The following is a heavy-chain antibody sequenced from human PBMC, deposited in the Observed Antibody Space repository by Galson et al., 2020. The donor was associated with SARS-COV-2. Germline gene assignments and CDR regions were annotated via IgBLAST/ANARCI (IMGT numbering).Heavy chain of an antibody. J-gene: IGHJ3*02. CDR2: ISSSSSSI. D-gene: IGHD3-9*01. Sequence: GGSLRLSCAASGFSFSDYTMNWVRQAPGKGLEWVSYISSSSSSIYYADSVKGRFTISRDNAKNSLYLQMNSLRAEDTAVYYCARSRYFDWLPDAFDIWGQGTMVTVSS. CDR3: ARSRYFDWLPDAFDI. V-gene: IGHV3-48*04. CDR1: GFSFSDYT.